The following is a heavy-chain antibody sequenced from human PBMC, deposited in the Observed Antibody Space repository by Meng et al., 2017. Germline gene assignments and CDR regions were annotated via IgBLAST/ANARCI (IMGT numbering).Heavy chain of an antibody. CDR2: INAGKGNT. CDR1: GYTFTSYA. J-gene: IGHJ4*02. CDR3: AGLGGSGWYVYYFDY. D-gene: IGHD6-19*01. V-gene: IGHV1-3*01. Sequence: ASVKVSCKASGYTFTSYAMHWVRQAPGQRLEWMGWINAGKGNTKYSQKFQGRVTITRDTSASTAYMELSSLRSEDTAVYYCAGLGGSGWYVYYFDYWGQGTLVTVSS.